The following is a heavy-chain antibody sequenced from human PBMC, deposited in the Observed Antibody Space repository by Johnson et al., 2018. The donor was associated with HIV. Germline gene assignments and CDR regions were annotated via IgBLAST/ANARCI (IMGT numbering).Heavy chain of an antibody. CDR1: GFTFSSNA. V-gene: IGHV3-23*04. CDR3: AKRPGGYGSHEVGFDI. CDR2: ISGSGGST. Sequence: EVQLVESGGGLVQPGGSLRLSCAASGFTFSSNAMSWVRQAPGKGLEWVSGISGSGGSTYYADSVKGRFTISRDNSKNTLYLQMNSLRAEDTAVYYCAKRPGGYGSHEVGFDIWGQGTMVTVSS. J-gene: IGHJ3*02. D-gene: IGHD3-10*01.